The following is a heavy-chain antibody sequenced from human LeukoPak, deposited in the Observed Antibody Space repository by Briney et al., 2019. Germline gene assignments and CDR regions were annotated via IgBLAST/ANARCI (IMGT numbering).Heavy chain of an antibody. CDR1: GFSFSSYG. Sequence: GGSLRLSCAASGFSFSSYGMYWVRQAPGKGPEWVAVIANDGRDKYQADSVKGRFIISRDNSKNTLYLQMNSLRAEDTAVYYCARTGYCSSASCYTASRPYSYYYMDVWGKGTTVTVSS. CDR2: IANDGRDK. CDR3: ARTGYCSSASCYTASRPYSYYYMDV. J-gene: IGHJ6*03. D-gene: IGHD2-2*02. V-gene: IGHV3-30*03.